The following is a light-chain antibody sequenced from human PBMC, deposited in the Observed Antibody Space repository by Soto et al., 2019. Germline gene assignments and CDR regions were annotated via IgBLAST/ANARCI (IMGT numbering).Light chain of an antibody. V-gene: IGKV3-11*01. CDR1: QSVSSY. CDR3: QQRANWPHT. Sequence: EIVSTQSPATLSLSPGERATLSCRASQSVSSYLAWYQQKPGQAPRLLIYDASKRATCIPARFSGSGSGTDFTLTISSLEPEDSAVYYCQQRANWPHTFGQGTKLEIK. J-gene: IGKJ2*01. CDR2: DAS.